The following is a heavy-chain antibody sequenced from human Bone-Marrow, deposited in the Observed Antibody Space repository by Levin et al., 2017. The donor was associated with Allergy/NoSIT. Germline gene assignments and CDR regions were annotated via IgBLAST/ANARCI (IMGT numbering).Heavy chain of an antibody. CDR1: GDSIRSDPYY. Sequence: SETLSLTCTVSGDSIRSDPYYWDWIRQPPGKGLEWIGSIYYSGTTYYNPSLKSRVTIFLDTSKNQFSLKLRSVTAVDTAIYYCARHAHGDYVGWLDPWGQGTLVIVSS. D-gene: IGHD4-17*01. V-gene: IGHV4-39*01. CDR3: ARHAHGDYVGWLDP. CDR2: IYYSGTT. J-gene: IGHJ5*02.